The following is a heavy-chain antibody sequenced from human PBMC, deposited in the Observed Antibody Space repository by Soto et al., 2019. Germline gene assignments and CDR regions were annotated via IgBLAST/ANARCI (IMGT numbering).Heavy chain of an antibody. D-gene: IGHD1-26*01. CDR1: GYSFTRYY. CDR3: ARGGQWDFLSDY. CDR2: ISAYNGNT. J-gene: IGHJ4*02. V-gene: IGHV1-18*01. Sequence: QVQLVQSGAEVKKPGASVKVSCKASGYSFTRYYINWVRQAPGQGLEWMGWISAYNGNTHYEEKLQGRVTLTTDTPKSTAYMERRSLRSDDTAVYFCARGGQWDFLSDYWGQGTLVTVSS.